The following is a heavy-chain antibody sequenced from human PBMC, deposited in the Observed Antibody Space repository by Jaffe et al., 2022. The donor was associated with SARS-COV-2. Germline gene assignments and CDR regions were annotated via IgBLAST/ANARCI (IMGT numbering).Heavy chain of an antibody. CDR1: GGSFSGYY. Sequence: QVQLQQWGAGLLKPSETLSLSCAVYGGSFSGYYWSWIRQPPGKGLEWIGEINHSGSTNYNPSLKSRVTISVDTPKNQFSLKVTSVTAADTAVYYCARGYYDVLTGYQTYYMDVWGKGTTVTVSS. CDR3: ARGYYDVLTGYQTYYMDV. D-gene: IGHD3-9*01. J-gene: IGHJ6*03. CDR2: INHSGST. V-gene: IGHV4-34*01.